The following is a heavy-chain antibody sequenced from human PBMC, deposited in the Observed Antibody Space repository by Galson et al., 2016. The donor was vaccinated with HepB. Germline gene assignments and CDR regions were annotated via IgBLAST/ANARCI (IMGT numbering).Heavy chain of an antibody. CDR3: SRGGDTSGWYEVLL. Sequence: SVKVSCKASGGTFRSYAISWVRQAPGQGLEWMGGIIPRFTPGNYAQKFQGRLTITADESTSTGYMELSGLRSEDTAVYFCSRGGDTSGWYEVLLWGQGTLVTVS. D-gene: IGHD6-19*01. CDR1: GGTFRSYA. V-gene: IGHV1-69*13. CDR2: IIPRFTPG. J-gene: IGHJ4*02.